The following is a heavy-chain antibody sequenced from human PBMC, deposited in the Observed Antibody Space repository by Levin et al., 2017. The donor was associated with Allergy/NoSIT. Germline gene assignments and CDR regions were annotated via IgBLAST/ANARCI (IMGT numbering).Heavy chain of an antibody. CDR2: IWYDGSNK. Sequence: SCAASGFTFSSYGMHWVRQAPGKGLEWVAVIWYDGSNKYYADSVKGRFTISRDNSKNMLYLQMNSLRVDDTAVYYCARDEVGYSSSYYFDNWGQGTLVTVTS. J-gene: IGHJ4*02. D-gene: IGHD2-2*01. V-gene: IGHV3-33*01. CDR1: GFTFSSYG. CDR3: ARDEVGYSSSYYFDN.